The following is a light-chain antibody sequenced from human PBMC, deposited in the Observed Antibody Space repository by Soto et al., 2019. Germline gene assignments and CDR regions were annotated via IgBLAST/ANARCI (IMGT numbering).Light chain of an antibody. CDR1: TSDVGGYNY. Sequence: QSALTQPASVSGSPGQSITISCSGTTSDVGGYNYVSWFQQHPGKAPKLLLYEVNSRPSGVSHRFSGSKSGNSASLTISGLQAEDEADYYCCSYAGSIYVFGTGTKLTVL. J-gene: IGLJ1*01. CDR3: CSYAGSIYV. CDR2: EVN. V-gene: IGLV2-14*01.